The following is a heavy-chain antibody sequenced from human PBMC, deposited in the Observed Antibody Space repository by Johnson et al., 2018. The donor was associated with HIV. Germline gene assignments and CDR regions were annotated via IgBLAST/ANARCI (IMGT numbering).Heavy chain of an antibody. CDR2: IKSKANSYAT. Sequence: VQLVESGGGLVQPGGSLRLSCAASGFTFSNAWMSWVRQAPGKGLEWVGRIKSKANSYATAYAASVKGRFTISRDDSKNTAYLQMNSLKTEDTAVYYCARDPGRYCSGGSCYVEDAFDIWGQGTMVTVSS. CDR1: GFTFSNAW. J-gene: IGHJ3*02. D-gene: IGHD2-15*01. CDR3: ARDPGRYCSGGSCYVEDAFDI. V-gene: IGHV3-73*01.